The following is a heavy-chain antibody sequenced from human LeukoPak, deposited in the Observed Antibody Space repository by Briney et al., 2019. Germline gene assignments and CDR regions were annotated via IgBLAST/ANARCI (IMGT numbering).Heavy chain of an antibody. CDR3: ARSEGACFDY. Sequence: PSETLSLTCTVSGGSISSGGYYWSWIRRHPGRGLEWIGYIYYSGSTYYNPSLKSRVTISVDTSKNQFSLKLSSVTAADTAVYYCARSEGACFDYWGQGTLVTVSS. CDR2: IYYSGST. J-gene: IGHJ4*02. CDR1: GGSISSGGYY. D-gene: IGHD3-16*01. V-gene: IGHV4-31*03.